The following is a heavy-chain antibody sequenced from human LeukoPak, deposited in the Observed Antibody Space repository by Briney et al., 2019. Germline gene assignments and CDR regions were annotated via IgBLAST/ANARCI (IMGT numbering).Heavy chain of an antibody. CDR1: GFIFSSYG. J-gene: IGHJ4*02. V-gene: IGHV3-30*18. D-gene: IGHD6-13*01. CDR2: TSYDGSNE. CDR3: AKDRDWFGSSWHHFDY. Sequence: GGSLRLSCAASGFIFSSYGMHWVRQAPGKGLEWVAVTSYDGSNEYYADSVKGRFTISRDNFKNTLYLQMNSLRAEDTAVYYCAKDRDWFGSSWHHFDYWGQGTLVTVSS.